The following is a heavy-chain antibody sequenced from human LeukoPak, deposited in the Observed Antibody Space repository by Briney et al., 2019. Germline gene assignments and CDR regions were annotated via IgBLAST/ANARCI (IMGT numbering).Heavy chain of an antibody. Sequence: ASVKVSCKASGYTFISYGITWVRQAPGQGLEWMGWISAYNGNTNYAQKLQGRVTMTTDTSTSTAYMELRSLRSDDTAVYYCARDGYCSGGSCYSPYYYYHGMDVWGQGTTVTVSS. J-gene: IGHJ6*02. V-gene: IGHV1-18*01. CDR1: GYTFISYG. CDR3: ARDGYCSGGSCYSPYYYYHGMDV. CDR2: ISAYNGNT. D-gene: IGHD2-15*01.